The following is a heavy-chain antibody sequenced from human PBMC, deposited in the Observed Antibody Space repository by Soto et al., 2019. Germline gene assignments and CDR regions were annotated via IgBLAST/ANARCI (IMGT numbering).Heavy chain of an antibody. D-gene: IGHD6-13*01. Sequence: PGESLKISSKGAEYSFTSYWIGWVREITGKGLEWMGIIYPGDSDTRYSPSFQGQVTISADKSISTAYLQWSSLKAADTAMYYCARGGSSWYVAFDIGGQGTMVTVSS. V-gene: IGHV5-51*01. CDR2: IYPGDSDT. CDR3: ARGGSSWYVAFDI. CDR1: EYSFTSYW. J-gene: IGHJ3*02.